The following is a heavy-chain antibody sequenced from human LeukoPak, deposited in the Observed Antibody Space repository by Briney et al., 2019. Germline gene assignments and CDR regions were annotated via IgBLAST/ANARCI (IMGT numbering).Heavy chain of an antibody. Sequence: IPSQTLSLTCAVSGGSISSGGYSWSWIRQPPGKGLEWIGYINHSGSTNYNPSLKSRVTISVDTSKNQFSLKLSSVTAADTAVYYCAREAWRDYGDYDRRIDYWGQGTLVTVSS. D-gene: IGHD4-17*01. CDR3: AREAWRDYGDYDRRIDY. CDR2: INHSGST. J-gene: IGHJ4*02. V-gene: IGHV4-30-2*01. CDR1: GGSISSGGYS.